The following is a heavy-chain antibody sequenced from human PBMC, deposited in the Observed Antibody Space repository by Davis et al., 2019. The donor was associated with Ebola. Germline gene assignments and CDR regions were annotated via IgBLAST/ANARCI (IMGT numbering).Heavy chain of an antibody. D-gene: IGHD6-19*01. Sequence: GESLKISCAASGFTFSSYEMNWVRQAPGKGLEWVSYISSSGSTIYYADSVKGRFTISRDNAKNSLYLQMNSLKTEDTAVYYCEVAVAGTGYMDVWGQGTTVTVSS. CDR2: ISSSGSTI. CDR1: GFTFSSYE. CDR3: EVAVAGTGYMDV. V-gene: IGHV3-48*03. J-gene: IGHJ6*02.